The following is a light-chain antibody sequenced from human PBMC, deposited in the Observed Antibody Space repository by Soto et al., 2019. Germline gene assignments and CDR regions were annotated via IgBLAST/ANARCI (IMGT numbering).Light chain of an antibody. CDR3: QEYNNWPPT. CDR1: QSVSSN. CDR2: GAS. Sequence: EIVMTQSPATLSVSPGERATLSCRASQSVSSNLAWYQQKPGQAPRLLIYGASTRATGIPARFSGSRSGTEFTLTISNLQAEDFAVYYFQEYNNWPPTFGQGTRLEIK. J-gene: IGKJ5*01. V-gene: IGKV3-15*01.